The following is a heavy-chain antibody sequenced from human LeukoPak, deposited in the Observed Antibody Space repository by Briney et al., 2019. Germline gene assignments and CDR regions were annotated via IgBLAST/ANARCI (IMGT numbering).Heavy chain of an antibody. Sequence: ASVKVSCKASGSTFTGYHMHWVRQAPGQGLEWMGWFNPKAGDTNYAQKFQGRVTMTSVTSISAAYMELHWLRCDNTAVYYCTYSPEMATILFEYWGQGTLVTVSS. CDR3: TYSPEMATILFEY. D-gene: IGHD5-24*01. J-gene: IGHJ4*02. V-gene: IGHV1-2*02. CDR1: GSTFTGYH. CDR2: FNPKAGDT.